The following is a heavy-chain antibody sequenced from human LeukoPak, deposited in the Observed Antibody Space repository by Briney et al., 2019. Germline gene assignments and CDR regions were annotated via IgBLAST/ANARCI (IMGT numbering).Heavy chain of an antibody. J-gene: IGHJ4*02. CDR2: INPNSGGT. V-gene: IGHV1-2*02. Sequence: ASVKVSCKASGYTFTSYGISWVRQAPGQGLEWMGWINPNSGGTNYAQKFQGRVTMTRDTSISTAYMELSRLRSDDTAVYYCARTLYGGSVKSYWGQGTLVTVSS. CDR3: ARTLYGGSVKSY. D-gene: IGHD5-12*01. CDR1: GYTFTSYG.